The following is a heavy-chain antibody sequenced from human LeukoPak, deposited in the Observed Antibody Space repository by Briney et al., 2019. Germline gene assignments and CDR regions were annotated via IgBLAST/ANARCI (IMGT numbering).Heavy chain of an antibody. J-gene: IGHJ6*02. CDR3: ARDVGGIAARPGYYYGMDV. CDR2: IYTSGST. D-gene: IGHD6-6*01. CDR1: GGPISSYY. V-gene: IGHV4-4*07. Sequence: SETLSLTCTVSGGPISSYYWSWIRQPAGKGLEWIGRIYTSGSTNYSPSLKSRVTMSVDTSKNQFSLKLSSVTAADTAVYYCARDVGGIAARPGYYYGMDVWGQETTVTVSS.